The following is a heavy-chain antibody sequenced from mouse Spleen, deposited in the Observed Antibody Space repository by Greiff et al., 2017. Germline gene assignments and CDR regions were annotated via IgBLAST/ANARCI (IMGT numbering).Heavy chain of an antibody. V-gene: IGHV1-67*01. Sequence: QVQLQQSGPELVRPGVSVKISCKGSGYTFTDYAMHWVKQSHAKSLEWIGVISTYYGDASYNQKFKDKATMTVDKSSSTAYMELARLTSEDSAVYYCARSGHYYGSSCYWYFDVWGAGTTVTVSS. CDR1: GYTFTDYA. CDR3: ARSGHYYGSSCYWYFDV. CDR2: ISTYYGDA. J-gene: IGHJ1*01. D-gene: IGHD1-1*01.